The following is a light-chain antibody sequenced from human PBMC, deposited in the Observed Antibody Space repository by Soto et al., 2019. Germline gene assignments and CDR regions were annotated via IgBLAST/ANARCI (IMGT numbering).Light chain of an antibody. J-gene: IGKJ5*01. CDR1: QPISKN. CDR2: ASS. V-gene: IGKV1-39*01. Sequence: DIPMTQSPSSLSASVGDRVTITCRASQPISKNLNWYQQRPGKPPNLLIYASSTVQRGVPPRISGGGSVTEFTLTSTSLQPEDFSTYYCQQTDSTPITFGQGTRLEIK. CDR3: QQTDSTPIT.